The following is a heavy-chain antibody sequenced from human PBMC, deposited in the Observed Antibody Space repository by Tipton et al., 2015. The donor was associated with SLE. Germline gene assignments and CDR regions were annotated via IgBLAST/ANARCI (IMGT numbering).Heavy chain of an antibody. Sequence: SLRLSCAASGFTFSSYAMHWVRQAPGKGLEWVAVISYDGSNKYYADSVKGRFTISRDNSKNTLYLQMNSLRAEDTAVYHCAREAPLLQSALDYWGQGTLVTVSS. CDR1: GFTFSSYA. CDR3: AREAPLLQSALDY. V-gene: IGHV3-30*04. J-gene: IGHJ4*02. CDR2: ISYDGSNK. D-gene: IGHD6-19*01.